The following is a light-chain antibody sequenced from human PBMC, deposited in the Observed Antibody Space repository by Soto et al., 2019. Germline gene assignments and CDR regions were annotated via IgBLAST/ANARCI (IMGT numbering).Light chain of an antibody. J-gene: IGKJ5*01. CDR1: QFLNSNY. CDR3: QQYGSSPPIT. CDR2: GAS. Sequence: EIVLTQSPGTQSLSPGERATLSGRASQFLNSNYLAWYQQKPGQAPRLLIYGASSRATGIPDRFSGSGSGTDFTLTVSRLEPEDFAVYYCQQYGSSPPITFGQGTRVDIK. V-gene: IGKV3-20*01.